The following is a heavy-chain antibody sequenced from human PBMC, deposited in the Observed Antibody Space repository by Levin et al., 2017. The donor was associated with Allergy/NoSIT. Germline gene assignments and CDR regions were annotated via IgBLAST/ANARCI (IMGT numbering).Heavy chain of an antibody. CDR1: GFTVSSNY. J-gene: IGHJ3*02. Sequence: GGSLRLSCAASGFTVSSNYMSWVRQAPGKGLEWVSVIYGGGSTIYADSVKGRFTISRDNSKNTLYLQMNSLRAEDTAVYYCARDRHFESSGYPHDAFDIWGQGTMVTVSS. CDR3: ARDRHFESSGYPHDAFDI. V-gene: IGHV3-53*01. D-gene: IGHD3-22*01. CDR2: IYGGGST.